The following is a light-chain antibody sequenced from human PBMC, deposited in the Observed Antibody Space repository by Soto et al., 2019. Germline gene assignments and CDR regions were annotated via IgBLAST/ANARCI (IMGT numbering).Light chain of an antibody. CDR1: QSISDW. J-gene: IGKJ1*01. CDR2: DAS. V-gene: IGKV1-5*01. Sequence: DIQMTQSPSTLSASVGDRVTITCRASQSISDWLAWYQQKPGKAPKILIYDASSLESGVPSRFSGSGSGTEFTLTISSLQPEDSATYYCQQSYSALVAFGQGTKVDI. CDR3: QQSYSALVA.